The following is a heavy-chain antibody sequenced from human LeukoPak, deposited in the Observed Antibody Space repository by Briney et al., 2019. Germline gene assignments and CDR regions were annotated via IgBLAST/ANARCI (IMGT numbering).Heavy chain of an antibody. Sequence: ASVKVSCKASGYIFSTYKIHWVRQAPGQRLEWVGWINVGNDNKIYSQKFQDRFTITKDTPASTVYMELSSLRSEDTAVYYCASENWFDPWGQGTLVTVSS. CDR2: INVGNDNK. CDR3: ASENWFDP. J-gene: IGHJ5*02. V-gene: IGHV1-3*01. CDR1: GYIFSTYK.